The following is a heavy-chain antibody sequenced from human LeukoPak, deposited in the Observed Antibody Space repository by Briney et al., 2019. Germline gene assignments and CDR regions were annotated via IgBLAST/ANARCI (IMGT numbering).Heavy chain of an antibody. CDR1: GGSISSYY. J-gene: IGHJ4*02. Sequence: SETLSLTCTASGGSISSYYWSWIRQPPGKGLEWIGYIYYSGSTNYNPSLKSRVTISVDTSKNQFSLKLSSVTAADTAVYYCARAHGYSGRCYFDYWGQGTLVTVSS. D-gene: IGHD3-22*01. CDR2: IYYSGST. CDR3: ARAHGYSGRCYFDY. V-gene: IGHV4-59*08.